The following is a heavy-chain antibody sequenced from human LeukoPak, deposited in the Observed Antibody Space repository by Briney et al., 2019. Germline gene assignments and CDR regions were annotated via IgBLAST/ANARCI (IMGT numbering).Heavy chain of an antibody. V-gene: IGHV3-30*18. CDR3: ANGGSSGWDWDYYYYGMDV. CDR1: GFTFSSNG. D-gene: IGHD6-19*01. Sequence: GGSLRLSCAASGFTFSSNGMHWVRQAPGKGLEWVAVISYDGRNKYYADSVKGRFTISRDNSKNTLYLQMNSLRAEDTAVYDWANGGSSGWDWDYYYYGMDVWGQGTTVTVSS. J-gene: IGHJ6*02. CDR2: ISYDGRNK.